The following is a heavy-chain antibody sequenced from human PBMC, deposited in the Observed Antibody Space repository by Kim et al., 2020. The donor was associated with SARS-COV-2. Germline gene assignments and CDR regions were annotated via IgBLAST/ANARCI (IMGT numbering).Heavy chain of an antibody. CDR1: GFSLNTTGMC. V-gene: IGHV2-70*11. CDR3: ARTINYHDSSGYYSDAFDI. D-gene: IGHD3-22*01. J-gene: IGHJ3*02. Sequence: SGPTLVNPTQTLTLTCTFSGFSLNTTGMCVSWIRQPPGKALEWLARIDWDDDKYYSTSLKTRLTISKDTSKNQVVLTMTNMDPVDTATFYCARTINYHDSSGYYSDAFDIWGQGTMVTVSS. CDR2: IDWDDDK.